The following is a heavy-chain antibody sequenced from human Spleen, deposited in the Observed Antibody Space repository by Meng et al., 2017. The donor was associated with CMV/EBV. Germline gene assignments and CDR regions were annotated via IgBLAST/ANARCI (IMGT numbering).Heavy chain of an antibody. CDR1: GYTFTRYY. J-gene: IGHJ4*02. V-gene: IGHV1-2*02. CDR3: ARGSERETYLDDY. D-gene: IGHD1-1*01. Sequence: ASVKVSCKASGYTFTRYYIHWVRQAPGQGLEWMGWINPSGGDTNYAQKFQGRVTMTRDTSISTAYMELHRLRLDDTALYYCARGSERETYLDDYWGQGTTVTVSS. CDR2: INPSGGDT.